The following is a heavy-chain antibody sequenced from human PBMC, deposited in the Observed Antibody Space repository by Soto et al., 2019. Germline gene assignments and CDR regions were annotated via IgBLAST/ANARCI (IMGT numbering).Heavy chain of an antibody. D-gene: IGHD2-2*01. V-gene: IGHV3-30-3*01. Sequence: QVQLVESGGGVVQPGRSLRLSCAASEFTFSPYAMHWVRQAPGKGLEWVEVISYDGNNQYYADSVKGRFTISRDTAKNTLYLEMNSLRTEDTAIYFCAREIFTSPLPDRGMDVWGQGTTVIVSS. J-gene: IGHJ6*02. CDR2: ISYDGNNQ. CDR3: AREIFTSPLPDRGMDV. CDR1: EFTFSPYA.